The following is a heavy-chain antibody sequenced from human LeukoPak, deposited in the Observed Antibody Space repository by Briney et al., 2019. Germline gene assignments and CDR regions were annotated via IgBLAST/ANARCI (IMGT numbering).Heavy chain of an antibody. CDR3: AREVTPYY. D-gene: IGHD4-23*01. Sequence: GGSLRLSCAASGFTFSSYGMSWVRQAPGKGLEWVANIKQDGSEKYYVDSVKGRFTISRDNAKNSLFLQMNSLRAEDTAVYYCAREVTPYYWGQGTLVTVSS. V-gene: IGHV3-7*01. CDR1: GFTFSSYG. J-gene: IGHJ4*02. CDR2: IKQDGSEK.